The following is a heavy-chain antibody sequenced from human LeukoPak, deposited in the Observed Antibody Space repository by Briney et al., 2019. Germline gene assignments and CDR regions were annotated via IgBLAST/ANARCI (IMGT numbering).Heavy chain of an antibody. CDR3: ARGQAPGLIDY. CDR2: ITSSSSYI. V-gene: IGHV3-21*04. CDR1: GFTFSSYS. J-gene: IGHJ4*02. Sequence: SGGALRLSCAASGFTFSSYSMNWVRQAPGKGLEWVSSITSSSSYIYYADSVKGRFTISRDNAKNTLYLQMNSLRAEDTAVYYCARGQAPGLIDYWGQGTLVTVSS.